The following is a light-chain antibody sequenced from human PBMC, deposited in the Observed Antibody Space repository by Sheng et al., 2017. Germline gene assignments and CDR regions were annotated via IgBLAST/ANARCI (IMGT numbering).Light chain of an antibody. CDR3: STYTSTTVI. V-gene: IGLV2-14*03. CDR1: SSDVSGYDF. CDR2: DVN. J-gene: IGLJ2*01. Sequence: QSALTQPASVSGSPGQSLTISCTGISSDVSGYDFVSWYQHPPGKAPKVLIYDVNKRPSGVSNRFSGSTSGNTASLTISGLQAEDEADYYCSTYTSTTVIFGGGTKLTVL.